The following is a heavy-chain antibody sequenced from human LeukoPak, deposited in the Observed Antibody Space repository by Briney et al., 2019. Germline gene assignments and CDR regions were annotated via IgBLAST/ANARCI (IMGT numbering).Heavy chain of an antibody. J-gene: IGHJ5*02. CDR3: ARGGRNWFDP. D-gene: IGHD3-16*01. CDR2: IYYSGST. CDR1: GGSISSSSYY. Sequence: PSETLSLTCTVSGGSISSSSYYWGWIRQPPGKGLEWIGSIYYSGSTYYNPSLKSRVTISVDTSKNQFSLKLSSVTAADTAVYYCARGGRNWFDPWGQGTLVTVSS. V-gene: IGHV4-39*07.